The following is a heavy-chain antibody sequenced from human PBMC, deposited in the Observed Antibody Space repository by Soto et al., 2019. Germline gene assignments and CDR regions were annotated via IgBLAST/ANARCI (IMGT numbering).Heavy chain of an antibody. Sequence: QVQLVQSGAEVKKPGASVKVSCKASGYTFTSYGISWVRQAPGQGLEWMGWISAYNGNTNYAQKLQGRVTMTTDTATSTAYMELRSLRSDDTAVYYCARDPYSGSYTTYYYYGMDVWGQGTTVTVSS. CDR2: ISAYNGNT. CDR1: GYTFTSYG. V-gene: IGHV1-18*01. D-gene: IGHD1-26*01. CDR3: ARDPYSGSYTTYYYYGMDV. J-gene: IGHJ6*02.